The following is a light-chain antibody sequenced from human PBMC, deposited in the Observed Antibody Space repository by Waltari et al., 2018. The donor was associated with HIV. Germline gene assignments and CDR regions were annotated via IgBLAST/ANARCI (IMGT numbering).Light chain of an antibody. V-gene: IGLV2-14*01. Sequence: QSALTQPASVSGSPGQSITMSCTGTSNDVGGYDYVAWYQHHPGKAPKLMIYKVTNRPSGVSNRFSGSKSGNTASLTISGLQAEDEADYYCSSYSSIWVVLFGGGTKLTVL. CDR1: SNDVGGYDY. J-gene: IGLJ2*01. CDR2: KVT. CDR3: SSYSSIWVVL.